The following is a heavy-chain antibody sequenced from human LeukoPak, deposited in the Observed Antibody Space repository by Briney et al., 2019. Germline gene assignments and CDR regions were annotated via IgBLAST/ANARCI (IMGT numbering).Heavy chain of an antibody. CDR1: GFTFSRYW. J-gene: IGHJ4*02. CDR2: INQDGSEK. Sequence: PGGSLRLSCAASGFTFSRYWMSWVRQAPGKGLEWVANINQDGSEKYYVDSVKGRFTISRDNARNSLYLQMNSLRAEDTAVYYCARGAGGSYRASYFDYWGQGTLVTVSS. V-gene: IGHV3-7*01. CDR3: ARGAGGSYRASYFDY. D-gene: IGHD3-16*02.